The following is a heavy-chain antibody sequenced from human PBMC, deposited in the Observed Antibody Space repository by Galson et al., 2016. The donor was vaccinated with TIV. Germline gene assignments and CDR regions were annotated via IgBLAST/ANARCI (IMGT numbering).Heavy chain of an antibody. CDR1: GVIFNSYA. D-gene: IGHD5-12*01. J-gene: IGHJ4*02. CDR2: IIAIFGVA. CDR3: VRDQKDSGNVLHY. Sequence: SVKVSCKASGVIFNSYAISWVRQAPGQGLEWVGGIIAIFGVASYAQKFQGRVTITADESTSTVYMELSSLRSEDTAVYYCVRDQKDSGNVLHYWGQGTLVTVSS. V-gene: IGHV1-69*13.